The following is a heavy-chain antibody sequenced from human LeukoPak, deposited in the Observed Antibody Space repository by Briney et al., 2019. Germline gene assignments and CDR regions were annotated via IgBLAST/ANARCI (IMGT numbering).Heavy chain of an antibody. D-gene: IGHD6-19*01. CDR2: INSDGSST. CDR3: AREPISSGWPLGYFDY. Sequence: GGSLRLSCAASGFTFSSYWMHWVRQAPGKGLVWVSRINSDGSSTSYADSVKGRFTISRDNAKNTLYLQMNSLRAEDTVVYYCAREPISSGWPLGYFDYWGQGTLVTVSS. J-gene: IGHJ4*02. V-gene: IGHV3-74*01. CDR1: GFTFSSYW.